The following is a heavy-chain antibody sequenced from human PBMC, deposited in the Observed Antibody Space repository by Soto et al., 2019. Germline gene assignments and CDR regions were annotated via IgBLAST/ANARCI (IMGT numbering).Heavy chain of an antibody. CDR1: GFTVSNNY. D-gene: IGHD1-20*01. V-gene: IGHV3-53*01. CDR3: GYPPGGGGY. Sequence: EVQLVESGGGLIQPGGSLRLSCAVSGFTVSNNYMSWVRQAPGKGLEGVSVIYSGGYTAYGDSVKGRFTISRDNSKNTIFLKMNSRRRGDTAVYFCGYPPGGGGYWGQGALVTVSS. CDR2: IYSGGYT. J-gene: IGHJ4*02.